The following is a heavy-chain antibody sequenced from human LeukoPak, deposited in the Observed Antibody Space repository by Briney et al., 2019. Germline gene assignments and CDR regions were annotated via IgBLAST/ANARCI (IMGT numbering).Heavy chain of an antibody. Sequence: GGSLRLSCAASGFTFSSYAMSWVRQAPGKGLEWVSAISGSGGSTYYADSVKGRFTISRDNSKNTLYLQMNSLRAEDTAVYYCAKDPYGVTTAEDCFDYWGQGTLVTVSS. CDR3: AKDPYGVTTAEDCFDY. V-gene: IGHV3-23*01. CDR1: GFTFSSYA. CDR2: ISGSGGST. J-gene: IGHJ4*02. D-gene: IGHD4-17*01.